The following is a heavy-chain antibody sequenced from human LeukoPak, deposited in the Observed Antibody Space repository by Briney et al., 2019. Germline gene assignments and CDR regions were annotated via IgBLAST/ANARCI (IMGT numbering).Heavy chain of an antibody. D-gene: IGHD6-19*01. CDR2: IRYDGSNQ. J-gene: IGHJ4*02. CDR1: GFTFSSYG. V-gene: IGHV3-30*02. Sequence: GSLRLSCAASGFTFSSYGMYWVRQTPGKGLEWVAFIRYDGSNQYYADSVKGRFTISRDNSKNTLSLQMNSLRTEDTAMYYCAKDMGYNSGWTRIDYWGQGTLVTVSS. CDR3: AKDMGYNSGWTRIDY.